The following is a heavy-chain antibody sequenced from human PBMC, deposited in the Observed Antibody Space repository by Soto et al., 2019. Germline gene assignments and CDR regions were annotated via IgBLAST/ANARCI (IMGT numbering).Heavy chain of an antibody. D-gene: IGHD4-17*01. CDR1: GGSISSSSYY. Sequence: QLQLQESGPGLVKPSETLSLTCTVSGGSISSSSYYWGWIRQPPGKGLEWIGGIYYSGSTYYNPSLKRRVTISVDTSKNQFSLMPSSVTAADTAVYYRASQEVYGDEPFQHWGQGTLVTVSS. CDR2: IYYSGST. CDR3: ASQEVYGDEPFQH. V-gene: IGHV4-39*01. J-gene: IGHJ1*01.